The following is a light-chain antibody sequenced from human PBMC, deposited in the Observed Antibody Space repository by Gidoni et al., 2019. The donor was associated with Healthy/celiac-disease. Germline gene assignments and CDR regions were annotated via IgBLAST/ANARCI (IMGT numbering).Light chain of an antibody. J-gene: IGKJ3*01. CDR1: QSISSY. Sequence: IQMTQSPSSLSASVGDRVTITCRASQSISSYLNWYQQKPGKAPKLLIYAASSLQSGVPSRFSGSGSGTDFTLTISSLQPEDFATYYCQQSYSTPLITVGPGTKVEIK. CDR2: AAS. V-gene: IGKV1-39*01. CDR3: QQSYSTPLIT.